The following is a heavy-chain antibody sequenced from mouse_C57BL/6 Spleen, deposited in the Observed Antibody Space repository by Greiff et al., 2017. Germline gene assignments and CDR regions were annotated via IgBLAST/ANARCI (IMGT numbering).Heavy chain of an antibody. CDR1: GYAFSSSW. J-gene: IGHJ2*01. Sequence: QVQLQQSGPELVKPGASVKISCKASGYAFSSSWMNWVKQRPGKGLEWIGRIYPGDGDTNYNGKFKGKATLTADKSSSTAYMQLSSLTSADSAVYFCARSWRNYDYFDYWGQGTTLTVSS. CDR3: ARSWRNYDYFDY. V-gene: IGHV1-82*01. CDR2: IYPGDGDT. D-gene: IGHD2-1*01.